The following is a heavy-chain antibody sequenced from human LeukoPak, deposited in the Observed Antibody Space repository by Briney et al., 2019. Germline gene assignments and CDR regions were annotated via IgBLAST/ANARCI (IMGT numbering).Heavy chain of an antibody. V-gene: IGHV1-18*01. J-gene: IGHJ6*03. CDR2: ISAYNGNT. Sequence: GASVKVSCKASGYTFTSYGISWVRQAPGQGLEWMGWISAYNGNTNYAQKLQGRVTMTTDTSTSTAYMELRSLRSDDTAVYYCARVYVIGSSGYYYHYYYMDVWGKGTTVTVSS. CDR1: GYTFTSYG. CDR3: ARVYVIGSSGYYYHYYYMDV. D-gene: IGHD3-22*01.